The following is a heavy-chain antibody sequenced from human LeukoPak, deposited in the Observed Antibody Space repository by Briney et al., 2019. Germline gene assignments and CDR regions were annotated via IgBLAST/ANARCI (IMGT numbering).Heavy chain of an antibody. CDR2: ISGSGGST. V-gene: IGHV3-23*01. D-gene: IGHD3-22*01. CDR1: GVTFSSYA. Sequence: GGSLRLSCAASGVTFSSYAMRWVRQVPGKGLEWVSTISGSGGSTYYADSVKGRFTISRDNSKNTLYLQMNSLRAEDTAVYYCARGYYYDSSGYYPDAFDIWGQGTMVTVSS. CDR3: ARGYYYDSSGYYPDAFDI. J-gene: IGHJ3*02.